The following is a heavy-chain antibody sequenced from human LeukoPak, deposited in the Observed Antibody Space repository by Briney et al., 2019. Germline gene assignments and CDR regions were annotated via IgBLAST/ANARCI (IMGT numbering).Heavy chain of an antibody. V-gene: IGHV1-8*01. CDR1: GYTFTSYD. J-gene: IGHJ5*02. CDR2: MNPNSGNT. Sequence: ASVKVSCKASGYTFTSYDINWVRQATGQGLEWMGWMNPNSGNTGYAQKFQGRVTMTRNTSISTAYMELSSLRSEDTAVYYCARGRVYCSGGGCYNWFDPWGQGTLVTVSS. D-gene: IGHD2-15*01. CDR3: ARGRVYCSGGGCYNWFDP.